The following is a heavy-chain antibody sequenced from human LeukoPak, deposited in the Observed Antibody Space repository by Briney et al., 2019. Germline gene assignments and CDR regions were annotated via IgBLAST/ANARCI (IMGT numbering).Heavy chain of an antibody. Sequence: PGGSLRLSCAASKFTFSSYGMHWVRQAPGKGLEWVAVISYDGSNKYYADSVKGRFTISRDNSKNTLYLQMNSQRAKHTAVYYCAKDGCDRERWLHFDYWGQGTMVTVSS. CDR2: ISYDGSNK. D-gene: IGHD5-24*01. CDR1: KFTFSSYG. V-gene: IGHV3-30*18. J-gene: IGHJ4*02. CDR3: AKDGCDRERWLHFDY.